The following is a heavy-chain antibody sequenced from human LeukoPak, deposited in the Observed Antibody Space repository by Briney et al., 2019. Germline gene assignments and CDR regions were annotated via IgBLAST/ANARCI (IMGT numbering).Heavy chain of an antibody. CDR1: GGSFSGYY. CDR2: INHSGST. Sequence: PSETLSLTCALYGGSFSGYYWSWIRQPPGKGLEWIGEINHSGSTNYNPSLKSRVTISVDTSKNQFSLKLSSVTAVDTAVYYCARARWLPLYFDYWGQGTLVTVSS. V-gene: IGHV4-34*01. D-gene: IGHD5-12*01. CDR3: ARARWLPLYFDY. J-gene: IGHJ4*02.